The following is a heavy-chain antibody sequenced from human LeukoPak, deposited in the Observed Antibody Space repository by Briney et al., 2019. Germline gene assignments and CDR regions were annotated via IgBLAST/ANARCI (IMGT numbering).Heavy chain of an antibody. CDR2: INPNSGGT. CDR3: ARGGLPSEFRGWYFDL. Sequence: ASVKVSCRASGYTFTGYYMHWVRQALGQGLEWMGWINPNSGGTNYAQKFQGRVTMTRDTSISIVYMELSRLRSDDTAVYYCARGGLPSEFRGWYFDLWGRSTLVTVSS. V-gene: IGHV1-2*02. CDR1: GYTFTGYY. D-gene: IGHD4-11*01. J-gene: IGHJ2*01.